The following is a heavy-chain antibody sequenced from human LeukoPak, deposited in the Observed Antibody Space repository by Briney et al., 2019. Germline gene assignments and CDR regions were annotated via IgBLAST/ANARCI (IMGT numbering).Heavy chain of an antibody. CDR1: GGTFSSYA. J-gene: IGHJ4*02. D-gene: IGHD5-24*01. Sequence: ASVKVSCKASGGTFSSYAISWVRQAPGQGLEWMGGIIPIFGTANYAQKFQGRVTITADESTSTAYMELSSLRSEDTAVYYCARVREMATIGGFDYWGQGTLVTVSS. V-gene: IGHV1-69*13. CDR3: ARVREMATIGGFDY. CDR2: IIPIFGTA.